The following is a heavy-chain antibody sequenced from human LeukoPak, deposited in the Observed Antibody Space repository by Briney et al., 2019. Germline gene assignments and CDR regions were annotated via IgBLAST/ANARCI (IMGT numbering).Heavy chain of an antibody. CDR3: ARGLYDSSGGFDY. D-gene: IGHD3-22*01. CDR1: GGSISSSNW. J-gene: IGHJ4*02. Sequence: PSETLSLTCAVSGGSISSSNWWSWVRQPPGKGLEWIGEIYHSGSTNYNPSLKSRVTISVDKSKNQFSLKLSSVTAADTAVYYCARGLYDSSGGFDYWGQGTLVTVSS. V-gene: IGHV4-4*02. CDR2: IYHSGST.